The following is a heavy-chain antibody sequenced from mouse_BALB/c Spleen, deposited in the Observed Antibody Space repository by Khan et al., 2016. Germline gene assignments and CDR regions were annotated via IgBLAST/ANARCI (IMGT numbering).Heavy chain of an antibody. D-gene: IGHD1-1*01. Sequence: QIQLVQSGPELKKPGKTVKISCKASGYTFTNYGMNWVKQAPGKGLKWMGWINTYSGESTYADDFKGRFAFSLDTSANTAYLQINNLKNEDTATDFGARDRYYYGSSRYFDVWGAGTTVTVSS. CDR2: INTYSGES. J-gene: IGHJ1*01. CDR1: GYTFTNYG. V-gene: IGHV9-3-1*01. CDR3: ARDRYYYGSSRYFDV.